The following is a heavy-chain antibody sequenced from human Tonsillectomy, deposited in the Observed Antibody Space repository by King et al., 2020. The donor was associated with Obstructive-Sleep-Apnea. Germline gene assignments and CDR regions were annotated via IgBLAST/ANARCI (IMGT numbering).Heavy chain of an antibody. D-gene: IGHD3-22*01. CDR3: AKDIGGAYYYDSSGPTLDY. V-gene: IGHV3-43D*03. J-gene: IGHJ4*02. CDR2: ISWDGGST. Sequence: QLVQSGGVVVQPGGSLRLSCAASGFTFDVYAMHWVRQAPGKGLEWVSLISWDGGSTYYADSVKGRFTISRDNNKNSLYLQMNSLRAEDTALYYCAKDIGGAYYYDSSGPTLDYWGQGTLVTVSS. CDR1: GFTFDVYA.